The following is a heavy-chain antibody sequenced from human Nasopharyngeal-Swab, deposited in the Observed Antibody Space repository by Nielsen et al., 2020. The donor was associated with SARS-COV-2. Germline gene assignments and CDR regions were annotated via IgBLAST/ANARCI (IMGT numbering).Heavy chain of an antibody. V-gene: IGHV1-69*13. CDR3: ARGGTRFGESSYFDY. CDR1: GCTFSSYA. D-gene: IGHD3-10*01. J-gene: IGHJ4*02. CDR2: IIPIFGTA. Sequence: SVKVSCKASGCTFSSYAISWVRQAPGQGLEWMGGIIPIFGTANYAQKFQGRVTITADESTSTAYMELSSLRSEDTAVYYCARGGTRFGESSYFDYWGQGTLVTVSS.